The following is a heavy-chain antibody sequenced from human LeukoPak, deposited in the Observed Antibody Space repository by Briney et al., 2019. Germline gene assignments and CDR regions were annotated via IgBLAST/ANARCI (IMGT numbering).Heavy chain of an antibody. CDR1: GFTFDDYA. V-gene: IGHV3-9*01. J-gene: IGHJ5*02. Sequence: PGGSLRLSCAASGFTFDDYAVHWVRQAPGKGLEWVSGISWNSGSIGYADSVKGRFTISRDNAKNSLYLQMNSLRAEDTALYYCAKGSIAAAGSAGWFDPWGQGTLVTVSS. CDR2: ISWNSGSI. D-gene: IGHD6-13*01. CDR3: AKGSIAAAGSAGWFDP.